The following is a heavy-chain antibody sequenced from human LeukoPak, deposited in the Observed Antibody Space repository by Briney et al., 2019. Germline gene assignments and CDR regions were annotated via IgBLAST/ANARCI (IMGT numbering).Heavy chain of an antibody. D-gene: IGHD4-17*01. CDR1: GFTFSTYW. V-gene: IGHV3-7*01. Sequence: GGSLRLSCAASGFTFSTYWMTWVRQAPGKGLEWIANIKPDGSEKYYVDSVKGRFTISRDNAKNSLYLQLNSLRAEDTAMYYCARDDYGDYFFDFWGQGTLVTVSS. J-gene: IGHJ4*02. CDR2: IKPDGSEK. CDR3: ARDDYGDYFFDF.